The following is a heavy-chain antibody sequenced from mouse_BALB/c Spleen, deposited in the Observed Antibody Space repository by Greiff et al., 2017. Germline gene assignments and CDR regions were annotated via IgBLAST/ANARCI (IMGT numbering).Heavy chain of an antibody. D-gene: IGHD6-1*01. CDR1: GFSLTSYG. V-gene: IGHV2-2*02. J-gene: IGHJ4*01. CDR2: IWSGGST. Sequence: QVQLKESGPGLVQPSQSLSITCTVSGFSLTSYGVHWVRQSPGKGLEWLGVIWSGGSTDYNAAFISRLSISKDNSKSQVFFKMNSLQANDTAIYYCARPSYPSYAMDYWGQGTSVTVSS. CDR3: ARPSYPSYAMDY.